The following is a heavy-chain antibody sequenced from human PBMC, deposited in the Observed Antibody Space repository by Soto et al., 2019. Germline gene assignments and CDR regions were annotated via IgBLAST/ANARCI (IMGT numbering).Heavy chain of an antibody. J-gene: IGHJ4*02. V-gene: IGHV3-11*01. D-gene: IGHD1-7*01. CDR3: ARGVTGTTYNFDY. CDR1: GFTFSDYY. Sequence: GGSLRLSCAASGFTFSDYYMSWIRQAPGKGLEWVSYISSSATSRTIYYADSVKGRFTISRDNAKNSLYLQMSSLRTEDTAVYYCARGVTGTTYNFDYWGQGTLVTVSS. CDR2: ISSSATSRTI.